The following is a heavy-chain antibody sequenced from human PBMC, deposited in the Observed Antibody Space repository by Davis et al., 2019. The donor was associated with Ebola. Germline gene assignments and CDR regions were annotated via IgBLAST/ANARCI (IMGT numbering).Heavy chain of an antibody. J-gene: IGHJ4*02. D-gene: IGHD3-22*01. CDR3: VVVINGIDY. V-gene: IGHV3-73*01. Sequence: GESLKIPCAASGFTFSGSAMHWVRQASGKGLEWVGRIRSKANSYATAHAASVKGRFTISRDDSKNTAYLQMNSLKTEDTAVYYPVVVINGIDYWGQGTLVTVSS. CDR2: IRSKANSYAT. CDR1: GFTFSGSA.